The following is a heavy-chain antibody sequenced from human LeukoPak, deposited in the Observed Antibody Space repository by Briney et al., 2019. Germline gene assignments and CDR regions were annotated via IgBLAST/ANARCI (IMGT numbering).Heavy chain of an antibody. J-gene: IGHJ6*02. D-gene: IGHD1-26*01. CDR1: AFTFSNYA. CDR3: ASGSGTYYSSYYCYGMDV. Sequence: PGGSLRLTCAASAFTFSNYAMSWVRQAPGKGLEWASGISGNGGNTYYADSVKGRFTISRDNSKNTLYLQMNSLRAEDTGVYYCASGSGTYYSSYYCYGMDVWGQGTTVTASS. V-gene: IGHV3-23*01. CDR2: ISGNGGNT.